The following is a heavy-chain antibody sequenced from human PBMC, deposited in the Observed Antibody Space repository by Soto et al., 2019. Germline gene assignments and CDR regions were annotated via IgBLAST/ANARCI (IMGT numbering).Heavy chain of an antibody. Sequence: EVQLLESGGGWVQPGGSLRLSCAASGFIFSDYAMSWVRQAPGKGLEWVSCISGSGDSAYYADSVKGRFTISRDNSKNTLNLQMNSLRAEETAVYYCAKEGTIAVAGTYYYGMDIWGQGTTVTVSS. V-gene: IGHV3-23*01. CDR2: ISGSGDSA. D-gene: IGHD6-19*01. CDR1: GFIFSDYA. J-gene: IGHJ6*02. CDR3: AKEGTIAVAGTYYYGMDI.